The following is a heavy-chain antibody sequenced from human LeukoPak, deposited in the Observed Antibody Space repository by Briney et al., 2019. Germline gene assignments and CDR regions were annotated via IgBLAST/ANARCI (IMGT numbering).Heavy chain of an antibody. V-gene: IGHV4-39*01. CDR3: AKSGGYGLIDY. J-gene: IGHJ4*02. CDR1: GASVSGSNYY. Sequence: SETLSLTCAVSGASVSGSNYYWGWIRQPPGEGLEWIGNIYSSGSTYYNASLQSRVTISIDTSKNQFSLRLNSVTAADTAMYYCAKSGGYGLIDYWGQGTRVTVSS. CDR2: IYSSGST. D-gene: IGHD1-26*01.